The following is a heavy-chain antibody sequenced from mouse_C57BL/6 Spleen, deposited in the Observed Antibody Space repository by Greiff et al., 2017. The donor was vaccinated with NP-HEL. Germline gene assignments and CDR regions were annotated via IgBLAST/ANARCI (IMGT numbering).Heavy chain of an antibody. CDR3: ARYPPYYGSSYGYFDY. Sequence: VQLQQSGAELARPGASVKLSCKASGYTFTSYGISWVKQRPGQGLEWIGVIYPRSGNTYYNEKFKGKATLTADKSSSTAYMELRSLTSEDSAVYFCARYPPYYGSSYGYFDYWGQGTTLTVSS. J-gene: IGHJ2*01. CDR2: IYPRSGNT. D-gene: IGHD1-1*01. V-gene: IGHV1-81*01. CDR1: GYTFTSYG.